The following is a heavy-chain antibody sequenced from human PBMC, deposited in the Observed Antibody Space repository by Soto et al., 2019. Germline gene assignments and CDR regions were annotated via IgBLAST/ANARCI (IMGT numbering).Heavy chain of an antibody. D-gene: IGHD6-13*01. CDR3: ARRIAAAGKDWFDP. Sequence: SETLSLTCTVSGGSISSGGYYWSWIRQPPGKGLEWIGYIYYSGSTNYNPSLKSRVTISVDTSKNQFSLKPSSVTAADTAVYYCARRIAAAGKDWFDPWGQGTLVTVSS. CDR1: GGSISSGGYY. J-gene: IGHJ5*02. CDR2: IYYSGST. V-gene: IGHV4-61*08.